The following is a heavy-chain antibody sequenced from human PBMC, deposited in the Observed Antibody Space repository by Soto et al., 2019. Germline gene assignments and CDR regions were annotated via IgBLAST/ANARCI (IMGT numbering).Heavy chain of an antibody. Sequence: SETLSLTCTVSGGSISSSSYYWGWIRQPPGKGLEWIGSIYYSGSTYYNPSLKSRVTISVDTSKNQFSLKLGSVTAADTAVYYCARHGEDYKIWHDAFDIWGQGTMVTVSS. V-gene: IGHV4-39*01. CDR1: GGSISSSSYY. D-gene: IGHD4-4*01. J-gene: IGHJ3*02. CDR2: IYYSGST. CDR3: ARHGEDYKIWHDAFDI.